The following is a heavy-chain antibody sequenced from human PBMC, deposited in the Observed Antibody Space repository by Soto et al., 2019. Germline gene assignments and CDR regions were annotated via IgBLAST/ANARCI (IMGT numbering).Heavy chain of an antibody. D-gene: IGHD1-7*01. J-gene: IGHJ6*02. Sequence: GGSLRLSCAASGFTFSSYGMHWVRQAPGKGLEWVAVISYDGSNKYYADSVKGRFTISRDNSKNTLYLQMNSLRAEDTAVYYSAKDTYNWNYVGYYYYGMDVWGQGTTVTVSS. V-gene: IGHV3-30*18. CDR2: ISYDGSNK. CDR3: AKDTYNWNYVGYYYYGMDV. CDR1: GFTFSSYG.